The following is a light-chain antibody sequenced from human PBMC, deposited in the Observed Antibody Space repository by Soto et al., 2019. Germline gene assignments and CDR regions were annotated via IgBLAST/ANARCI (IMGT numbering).Light chain of an antibody. CDR3: QQYNNWWT. Sequence: EIVMTQSPATLSVSPGERATLSCRASQSVSSSLAWYQQKPGQAPRLLIYGASTRATGIPARFSGSGSETEFTLTISSLQSEDSAAYYCQQYNNWWTFGQGTKVEIK. V-gene: IGKV3-15*01. J-gene: IGKJ1*01. CDR2: GAS. CDR1: QSVSSS.